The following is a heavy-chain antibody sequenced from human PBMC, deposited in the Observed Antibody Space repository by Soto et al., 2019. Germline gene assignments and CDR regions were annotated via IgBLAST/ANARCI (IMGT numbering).Heavy chain of an antibody. V-gene: IGHV5-51*01. CDR3: ARLYGSGQWNWFDP. CDR1: GYRFTNYW. D-gene: IGHD3-10*01. J-gene: IGHJ5*02. CDR2: IYPGDSDI. Sequence: LGESLKISCKGSGYRFTNYWIGWVRQMPGKGLEWMGIIYPGDSDIRYSPSFQGHVTISADKSISTAYLQWSSLKASDTAMYYCARLYGSGQWNWFDPWGQGTLVTVSS.